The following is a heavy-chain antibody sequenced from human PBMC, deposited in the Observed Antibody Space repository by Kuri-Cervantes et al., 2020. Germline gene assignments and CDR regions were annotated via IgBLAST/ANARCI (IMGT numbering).Heavy chain of an antibody. J-gene: IGHJ6*03. Sequence: LSLTCAASGFTFSDYYMTWIRQAPGKGLEWVSYISSGGRTIYYADSLKGRFTISRDNAKNSLYLQMNSLRAEDTAVYYCARDSRIAVAGYYYYYMDVWGKGTTVTVSS. D-gene: IGHD6-19*01. V-gene: IGHV3-11*04. CDR2: ISSGGRTI. CDR3: ARDSRIAVAGYYYYYMDV. CDR1: GFTFSDYY.